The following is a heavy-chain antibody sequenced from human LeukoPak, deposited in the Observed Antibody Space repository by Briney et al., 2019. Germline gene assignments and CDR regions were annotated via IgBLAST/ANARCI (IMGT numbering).Heavy chain of an antibody. V-gene: IGHV4-59*01. CDR1: GGSISSYY. CDR2: IYYSGST. CDR3: ARTGTAVAGPPTLPYYYYYMDV. J-gene: IGHJ6*03. D-gene: IGHD6-19*01. Sequence: SETLSLTCTVSGGSISSYYWSWIRQPPGKGLEWIGYIYYSGSTNYNPSLKSRVTISVDTSKNQFSLKLSSVTAADTAVYYCARTGTAVAGPPTLPYYYYYMDVWGKGTTVTVSS.